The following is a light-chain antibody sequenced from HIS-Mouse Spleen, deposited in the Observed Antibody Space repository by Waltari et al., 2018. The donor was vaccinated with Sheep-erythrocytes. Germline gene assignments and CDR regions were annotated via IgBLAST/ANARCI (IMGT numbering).Light chain of an antibody. V-gene: IGLV2-11*01. CDR1: SSDVGGYNY. CDR2: DVS. Sequence: QSALTQPRSVSGSPGQSVTISCTGTSSDVGGYNYVSWYQQHPGKAPKLMIYDVSKRPSGVPDRFSGSGSGTDFTLKISRVEAEDVGVYYCMQALQTPWTFGQGTK. J-gene: IGLJ3*02. CDR3: MQALQTPWT.